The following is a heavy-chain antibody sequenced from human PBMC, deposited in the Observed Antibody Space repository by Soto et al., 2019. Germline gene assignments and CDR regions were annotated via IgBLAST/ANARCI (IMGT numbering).Heavy chain of an antibody. V-gene: IGHV3-66*01. Sequence: GGSLRLSCAASGFTVSSNYMSWVRQAPGKGLEWVSVISSGGSTYYADSVKGRFTISRDNSKNTLYLQMNSLRAEDTAVYYCAREGLLYSSSWYIDYWGQGTLVTVSS. CDR3: AREGLLYSSSWYIDY. CDR2: ISSGGST. J-gene: IGHJ4*02. CDR1: GFTVSSNY. D-gene: IGHD6-13*01.